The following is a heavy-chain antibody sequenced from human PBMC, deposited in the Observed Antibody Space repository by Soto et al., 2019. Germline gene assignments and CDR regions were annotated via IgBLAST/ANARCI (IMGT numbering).Heavy chain of an antibody. D-gene: IGHD3-10*01. CDR1: GFTFSSYW. J-gene: IGHJ4*02. V-gene: IGHV3-74*01. CDR3: ARDRERGFDY. CDR2: INSDGSTT. Sequence: EVQLVESGGGLVQPGGSLRLSCAASGFTFSSYWLHWVRQAPGKGLVWVSHINSDGSTTTYADSVKGRFTISRDNAKNTLYLQMNSLRADDTAVYYCARDRERGFDYWGQGTLVTVSS.